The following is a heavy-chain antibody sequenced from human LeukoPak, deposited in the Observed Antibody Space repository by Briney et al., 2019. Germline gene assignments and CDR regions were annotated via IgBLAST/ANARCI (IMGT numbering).Heavy chain of an antibody. CDR1: GYTFTSYG. J-gene: IGHJ4*02. D-gene: IGHD6-19*01. CDR2: INASNGNT. V-gene: IGHV1-18*01. Sequence: GASVKVSCKASGYTFTSYGVSWVRQAPGQGLEWVGWINASNGNTNYAQKLQGRVTMTTDTSTSTAYMELRSLRSDDTAVYYCARDRTGGWYSYWGQGTLVTVSS. CDR3: ARDRTGGWYSY.